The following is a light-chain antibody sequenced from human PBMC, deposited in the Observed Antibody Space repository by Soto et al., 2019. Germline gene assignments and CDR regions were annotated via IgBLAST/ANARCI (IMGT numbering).Light chain of an antibody. Sequence: QSVLTQPPSVSAAPGQKVTISCSGSSSNIGTNYVSWYQQLPGRAPKLVIFDNSKRPSGIPDRFSGSKSGSSATLAVTGLQTGDEADYYCGTWDSDLSAEVFGGGTKVTVL. CDR3: GTWDSDLSAEV. CDR2: DNS. J-gene: IGLJ3*02. CDR1: SSNIGTNY. V-gene: IGLV1-51*01.